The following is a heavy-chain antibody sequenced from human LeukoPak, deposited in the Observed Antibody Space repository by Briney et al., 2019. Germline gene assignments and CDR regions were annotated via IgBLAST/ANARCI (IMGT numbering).Heavy chain of an antibody. CDR1: GFTFSSYA. J-gene: IGHJ3*02. CDR2: ISNTGGST. CDR3: ARSRADMANDDAFDI. D-gene: IGHD1-1*01. Sequence: HPGGSLRLSCAASGFTFSSYAIHWVRQAPGKGLEYVSAISNTGGSTYYANSVKGRFTISRDNSKNTLYLQMGSLRAEDMAVYYCARSRADMANDDAFDIWGQGTMVTVSA. V-gene: IGHV3-64*01.